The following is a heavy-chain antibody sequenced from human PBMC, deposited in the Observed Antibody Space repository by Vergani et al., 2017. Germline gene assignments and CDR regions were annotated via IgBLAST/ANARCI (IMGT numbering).Heavy chain of an antibody. CDR3: ARGSAPLRYFDWLLPQPFDY. Sequence: QVQLQESGPGLVQPSETLSLTCTVSGGSISSYYWSWIRQPPGQGLEWIGYIYYSGSTNYNPSLKSRVTISVDTSKNQFSLKLSSVTAADTAVYYCARGSAPLRYFDWLLPQPFDYWGQGTLVTVSS. CDR1: GGSISSYY. V-gene: IGHV4-59*01. CDR2: IYYSGST. J-gene: IGHJ4*02. D-gene: IGHD3-9*01.